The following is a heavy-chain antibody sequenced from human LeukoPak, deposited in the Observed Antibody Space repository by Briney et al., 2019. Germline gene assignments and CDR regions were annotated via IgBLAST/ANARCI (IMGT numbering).Heavy chain of an antibody. V-gene: IGHV1-2*02. D-gene: IGHD4-17*01. J-gene: IGHJ4*02. CDR3: ARDGIPYGDYGYFDY. Sequence: ASVKVSCKASGYTFTGYYMHWVRQAPGQGLKWMGWINPNSGGTNYAQKFQGRVTMTRDTSTSTAYMELSRLRSGDTAVYYCARDGIPYGDYGYFDYWGQGTLVTVSS. CDR2: INPNSGGT. CDR1: GYTFTGYY.